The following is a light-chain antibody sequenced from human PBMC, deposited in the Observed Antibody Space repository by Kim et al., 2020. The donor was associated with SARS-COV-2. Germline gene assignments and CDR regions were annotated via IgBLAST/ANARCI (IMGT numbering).Light chain of an antibody. J-gene: IGLJ3*02. Sequence: GQTVTLSCFGTSPIIAGITVNWYQQLPGTSPKLLIYSNNKRPSGVPDRISGSKSGTSASLAISGLQSEDEADYYCAAWDDSLHGVVFGGGTQLTVL. CDR3: AAWDDSLHGVV. V-gene: IGLV1-44*01. CDR1: SPIIAGIT. CDR2: SNN.